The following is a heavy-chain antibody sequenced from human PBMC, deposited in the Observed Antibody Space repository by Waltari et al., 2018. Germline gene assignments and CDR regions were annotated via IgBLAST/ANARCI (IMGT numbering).Heavy chain of an antibody. J-gene: IGHJ4*02. D-gene: IGHD1-1*01. CDR1: GYTFSNYG. V-gene: IGHV1-18*04. Sequence: QVLLVQSGFEVKKPGASVKVSCKASGYTFSNYGVNWVRQAPGQGLEWVGWIGPYNDNTDYAQKFQCRVTMTSHTSTSTAYMELRSLTSDDTAVYFCARSTGTTQASDYWGQGTLVTVSS. CDR3: ARSTGTTQASDY. CDR2: IGPYNDNT.